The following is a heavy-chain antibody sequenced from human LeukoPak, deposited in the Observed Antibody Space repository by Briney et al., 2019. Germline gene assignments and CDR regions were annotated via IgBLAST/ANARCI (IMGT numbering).Heavy chain of an antibody. CDR1: GFTVSSNY. CDR2: IYGGDTT. J-gene: IGHJ6*02. V-gene: IGHV3-53*01. D-gene: IGHD2-15*01. CDR3: ARGLGYCSGGSCYSYYYGMDV. Sequence: GGSLRLSCAVSGFTVSSNYMSWVRQAPGKGLEWVSGIYGGDTTYYADSVKSRFTISRDNYKNTLYLQMNSLRADDTAVYYCARGLGYCSGGSCYSYYYGMDVWGQGTTVTVSS.